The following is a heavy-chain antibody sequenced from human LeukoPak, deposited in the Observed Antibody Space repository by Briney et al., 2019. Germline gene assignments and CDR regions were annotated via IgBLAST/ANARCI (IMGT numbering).Heavy chain of an antibody. CDR3: ARPRSGWYGEFDY. D-gene: IGHD6-19*01. CDR1: GGSISSSSYY. J-gene: IGHJ4*02. V-gene: IGHV4-39*01. Sequence: SETLSLTCTVSGGSISSSSYYWGWIRQPPGKGLEWIGSIYYSGSTYYNPSLKSRVTISVDTSKNQFSLKLSSVTAADTAVYYCARPRSGWYGEFDYWGQGTLVTVSS. CDR2: IYYSGST.